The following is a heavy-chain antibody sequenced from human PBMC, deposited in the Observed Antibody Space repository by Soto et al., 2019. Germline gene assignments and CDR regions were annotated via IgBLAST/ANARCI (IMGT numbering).Heavy chain of an antibody. V-gene: IGHV1-3*01. Sequence: GASVKVSCKSSGYTFTSYAMHWVRQAPGQRPEWMGWINAGNGDTTYSQKFQGRVTVTRDTSASTAYMALSSLRSEDTAVYYCARAKGGYSGSYRFDYWGQGTQVTVSS. CDR3: ARAKGGYSGSYRFDY. J-gene: IGHJ4*02. CDR1: GYTFTSYA. D-gene: IGHD1-26*01. CDR2: INAGNGDT.